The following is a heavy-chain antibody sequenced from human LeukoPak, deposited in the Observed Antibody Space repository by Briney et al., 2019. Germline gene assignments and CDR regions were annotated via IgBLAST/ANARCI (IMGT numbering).Heavy chain of an antibody. D-gene: IGHD6-19*01. CDR2: TGNKANSYTT. CDR1: GVTFSDHY. J-gene: IGHJ3*02. CDR3: TRGHSSVSIYAFDI. V-gene: IGHV3-72*01. Sequence: GGSLRLSCAASGVTFSDHYMDWVRQAPGRGLEWVGRTGNKANSYTTEYAASVKGRFTISRDDSKRSLYLQMNNLKTEDTAVYYCTRGHSSVSIYAFDIWGQGTMVTVSS.